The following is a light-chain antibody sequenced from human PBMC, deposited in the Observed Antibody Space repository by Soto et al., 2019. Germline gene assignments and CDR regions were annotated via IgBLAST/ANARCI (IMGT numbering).Light chain of an antibody. V-gene: IGLV2-23*01. CDR1: SSDVGSYNL. CDR2: EGS. Sequence: QSGLTQPASVSGSPGQSITISCTGTSSDVGSYNLVSWYQQHPGKAPKLMIYEGSKRPSGVSNRFSGSKSGNTASLTISGLHAEDEADYYGCSYAGSSTPLYVFGTGTKLTVL. CDR3: CSYAGSSTPLYV. J-gene: IGLJ1*01.